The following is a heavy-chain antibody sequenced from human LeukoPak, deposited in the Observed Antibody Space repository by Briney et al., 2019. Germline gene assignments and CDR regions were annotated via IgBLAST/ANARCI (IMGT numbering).Heavy chain of an antibody. Sequence: GSSVKVSCKASGGTFSSYAISWVRQAPGQGLEWIGRIIPIFGIANYAQKFQGRVTITADKSTSTAYMELSSLRSEDTAVYYCARDKNYDSSGYYYYWGQGTLVTVSS. CDR3: ARDKNYDSSGYYYY. CDR1: GGTFSSYA. D-gene: IGHD3-22*01. J-gene: IGHJ4*02. V-gene: IGHV1-69*04. CDR2: IIPIFGIA.